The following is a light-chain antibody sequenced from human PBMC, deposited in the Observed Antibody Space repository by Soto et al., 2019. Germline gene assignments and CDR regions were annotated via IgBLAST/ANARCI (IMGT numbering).Light chain of an antibody. J-gene: IGKJ2*01. CDR3: HQYNSWPPGT. CDR1: QSISRS. V-gene: IGKV3-15*01. Sequence: EIVLTQSPAILSVSPGERATLSCRVSQSISRSLAWYQQKPGQAPRLLISDASTRATGIPARFSGSGSGTEFTLTISSLQSEDVALYYCHQYNSWPPGTFGQGTKVEIK. CDR2: DAS.